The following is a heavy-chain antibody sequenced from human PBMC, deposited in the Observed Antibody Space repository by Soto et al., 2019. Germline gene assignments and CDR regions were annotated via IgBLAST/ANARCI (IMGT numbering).Heavy chain of an antibody. CDR2: MNPNSGNT. CDR1: GYTFTSYD. V-gene: IGHV1-8*01. Sequence: ASVKVSCKASGYTFTSYDINWVRQATGQGLEWMGWMNPNSGNTGYAQEFQGRVTMTRNTSISTAYMELSSLRAEGTAVYYCASKQVIGYYYGLDVWGQGTTVTVSS. J-gene: IGHJ6*02. CDR3: ASKQVIGYYYGLDV. D-gene: IGHD2-15*01.